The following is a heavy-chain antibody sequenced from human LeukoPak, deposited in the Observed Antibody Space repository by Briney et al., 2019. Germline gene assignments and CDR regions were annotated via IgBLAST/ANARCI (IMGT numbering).Heavy chain of an antibody. D-gene: IGHD3-10*01. V-gene: IGHV3-48*03. CDR2: ISSSGSTI. Sequence: GGSLRLSCAASGFTFSSYEMNWVRQAPGKGLEWVSYISSSGSTIYYADSVKGRFTISRDNAKNSLYLQMNSLRAEDTAVYYRARGVWFGELDWFDPWGQGTLVTVSS. CDR3: ARGVWFGELDWFDP. CDR1: GFTFSSYE. J-gene: IGHJ5*02.